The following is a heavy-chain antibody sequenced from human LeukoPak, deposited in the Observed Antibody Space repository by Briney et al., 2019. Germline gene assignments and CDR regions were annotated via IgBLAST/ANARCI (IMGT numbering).Heavy chain of an antibody. D-gene: IGHD3-10*01. CDR1: GFTFSSYG. CDR2: ISYDGSNK. J-gene: IGHJ3*02. CDR3: AKSNGYGLIDI. Sequence: GGSLRLSCAASGFTFSSYGMHWVRQAPGKGLEWVAVISYDGSNKYYADSVKGRFTISRDNSKNTLYLQMNSLRAEDTAVYYCAKSNGYGLIDIWGQGTMVTVSS. V-gene: IGHV3-30*18.